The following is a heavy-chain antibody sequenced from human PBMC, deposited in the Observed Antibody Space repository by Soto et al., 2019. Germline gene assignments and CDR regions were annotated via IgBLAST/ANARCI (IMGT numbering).Heavy chain of an antibody. V-gene: IGHV4-34*01. Sequence: LSLTCAVYGGFLSESYWTWIRQPPGKGLEWIGEINHVEGTNYNPSLKSRVTMSVDTSQNQFSLRLISVTAADTAMYFCVRIRYQLPSSVLWLDPWGQGTPVTVSS. CDR2: INHVEGT. CDR3: VRIRYQLPSSVLWLDP. D-gene: IGHD3-16*01. J-gene: IGHJ5*02. CDR1: GGFLSESY.